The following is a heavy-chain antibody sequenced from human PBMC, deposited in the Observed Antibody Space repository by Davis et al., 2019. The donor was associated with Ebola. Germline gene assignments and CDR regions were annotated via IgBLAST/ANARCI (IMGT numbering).Heavy chain of an antibody. CDR2: ISAYNGNT. J-gene: IGHJ3*02. Sequence: ALVKVSCKASGYTFKNSAISWVRQAPGQGLEWMGWISAYNGNTAYAQILQGRVTMTTDTSTGTAYMGLRSLRSDDTAVYFCARTSIVGTTTTASDIWGQGTMVTVSS. CDR1: GYTFKNSA. V-gene: IGHV1-18*01. D-gene: IGHD1-26*01. CDR3: ARTSIVGTTTTASDI.